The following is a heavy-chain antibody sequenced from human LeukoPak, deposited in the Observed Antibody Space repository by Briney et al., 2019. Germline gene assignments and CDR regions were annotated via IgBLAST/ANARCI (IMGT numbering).Heavy chain of an antibody. CDR1: GGSFSGYY. Sequence: SETLSLTCAAYGGSFSGYYWSWIRQPPGKGLEWIGEINHSGSTNYNPSLKSRVTISVDTSKNQFSLKLSSVTAADTAVYYCARARGYSYGYYYYYMDVWGKGTTVTVSS. D-gene: IGHD5-18*01. J-gene: IGHJ6*03. CDR2: INHSGST. V-gene: IGHV4-34*01. CDR3: ARARGYSYGYYYYYMDV.